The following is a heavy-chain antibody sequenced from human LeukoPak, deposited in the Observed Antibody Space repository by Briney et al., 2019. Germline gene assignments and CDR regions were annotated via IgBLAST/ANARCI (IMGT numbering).Heavy chain of an antibody. J-gene: IGHJ5*02. D-gene: IGHD3-10*01. CDR3: ARVGPIWFGELGAFDP. CDR1: GGSISSYY. V-gene: IGHV4-4*07. Sequence: SETLSLTCTVSGGSISSYYWSWIRQPAGKGLEWIGRIYTSGSTNYNPSLKSRVTMSVDTSKNQFSLKLSSVTAADTAVYYCARVGPIWFGELGAFDPWGQGTLVTVSS. CDR2: IYTSGST.